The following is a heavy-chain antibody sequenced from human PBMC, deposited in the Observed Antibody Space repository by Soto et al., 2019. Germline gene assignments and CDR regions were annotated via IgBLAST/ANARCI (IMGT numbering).Heavy chain of an antibody. CDR2: ISYDGSNK. J-gene: IGHJ3*02. V-gene: IGHV3-30-3*01. Sequence: PGGSLRLSCAASGFTFSSYAMHWVRQAPGKGLEWVAVISYDGSNKYYADSVKGRFTISRDNSKNTLYLQMNSLRAEDTAVYYCARARLGYCSGGSCYGAFDIWGQGTMVTVSS. D-gene: IGHD2-15*01. CDR3: ARARLGYCSGGSCYGAFDI. CDR1: GFTFSSYA.